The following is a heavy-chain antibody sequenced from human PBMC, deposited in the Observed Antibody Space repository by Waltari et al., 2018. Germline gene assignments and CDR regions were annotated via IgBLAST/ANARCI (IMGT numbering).Heavy chain of an antibody. V-gene: IGHV3-7*03. J-gene: IGHJ4*02. CDR1: GFTFSSYW. D-gene: IGHD5-12*01. CDR3: ARDLWLKGDY. Sequence: EVQLVESGGGLVQPGGSLRLSCAASGFTFSSYWMSWVRQAPGKGLEWVANRNKDGSEKYYVDSVKGRVTISRDNAKNSLYLQMNSLRAEDTAVYYCARDLWLKGDYWGQGTLVTVSS. CDR2: RNKDGSEK.